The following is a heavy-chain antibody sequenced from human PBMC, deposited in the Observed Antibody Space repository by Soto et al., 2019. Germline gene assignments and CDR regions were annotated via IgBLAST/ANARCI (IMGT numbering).Heavy chain of an antibody. Sequence: GASVKVSCKASGYTFTSYGISWVRQAPGQGLEWMGWISAYNGNTNYAQKLQGRVTMTTDTSTSTAYMELRSLRPDDTAVYYCARVLRIGSADAFDIWGQGTMVTVSS. J-gene: IGHJ3*02. CDR3: ARVLRIGSADAFDI. CDR2: ISAYNGNT. CDR1: GYTFTSYG. D-gene: IGHD2-15*01. V-gene: IGHV1-18*01.